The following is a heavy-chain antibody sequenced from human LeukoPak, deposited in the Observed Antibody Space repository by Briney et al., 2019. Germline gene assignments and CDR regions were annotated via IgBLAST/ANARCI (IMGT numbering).Heavy chain of an antibody. V-gene: IGHV4-59*06. CDR3: ARDGRRYSYEVPNFDY. CDR1: GGSISSYY. D-gene: IGHD5-18*01. Sequence: SETLSLTCTVSGGSISSYYWSWIRQHPGKGLEWIGYIYYSGSTYYNPSLKSRVTISVDTSKNQFSLKLSSVTAADTAVYYCARDGRRYSYEVPNFDYWGQGTLVTVSS. CDR2: IYYSGST. J-gene: IGHJ4*02.